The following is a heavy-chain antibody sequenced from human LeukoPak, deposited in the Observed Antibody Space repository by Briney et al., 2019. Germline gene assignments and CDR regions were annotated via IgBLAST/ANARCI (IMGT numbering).Heavy chain of an antibody. CDR1: GFTFGSYG. D-gene: IGHD3-22*01. V-gene: IGHV3-33*01. CDR3: ARDHDSSGYYGGNAFDI. Sequence: PGRSLRLSCAASGFTFGSYGMHWVRQAPGKGLEWVAVIWYDGSSKYYAGSVKGRFTISRDNSKNTLYLQMNSLRAEDTAVYYCARDHDSSGYYGGNAFDIWGQGTMVTVSS. J-gene: IGHJ3*02. CDR2: IWYDGSSK.